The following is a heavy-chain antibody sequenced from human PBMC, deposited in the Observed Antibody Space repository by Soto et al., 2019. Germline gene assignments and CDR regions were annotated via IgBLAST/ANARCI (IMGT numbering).Heavy chain of an antibody. Sequence: GSLRLSCAASGFTFSSYGMHWVRQAPGKGLEWVAVISYDGSNKYYADSVKGRFTISRDNSKNTLYLQMNSLRAEDTAVYYCAKGGQIQLWLGGYGMDVWGQGTTVTVSS. CDR2: ISYDGSNK. V-gene: IGHV3-30*18. CDR3: AKGGQIQLWLGGYGMDV. D-gene: IGHD5-18*01. J-gene: IGHJ6*02. CDR1: GFTFSSYG.